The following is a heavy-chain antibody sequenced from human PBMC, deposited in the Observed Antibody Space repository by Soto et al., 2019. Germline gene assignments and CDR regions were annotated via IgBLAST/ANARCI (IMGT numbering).Heavy chain of an antibody. D-gene: IGHD2-15*01. V-gene: IGHV3-64*04. CDR1: GFTFDHYT. CDR3: AREVAAGANYYFDY. J-gene: IGHJ4*02. Sequence: GGSLRLSCSVSGFTFDHYTIHWVRQAPGRGLEFVSAINVNATDIYYADSVKGRFTISRDNSKNTLYLQMNSLRAEDTAVYYCAREVAAGANYYFDYWGQGTLVTVSS. CDR2: INVNATDI.